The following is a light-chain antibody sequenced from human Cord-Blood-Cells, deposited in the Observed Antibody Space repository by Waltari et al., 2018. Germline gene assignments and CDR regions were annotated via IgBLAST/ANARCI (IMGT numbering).Light chain of an antibody. CDR2: WAS. Sequence: DIVMTQSPDSLSVSLGERATINCKSSQDVLYSSNNKNYLAGYQQKQGQPPTLLIYWASTRASGVPDRFRGSGAGTDFTLTISSLQAEDGAVYYCQQYYSTPWTFGQGTKVEIK. V-gene: IGKV4-1*01. J-gene: IGKJ1*01. CDR1: QDVLYSSNNKNY. CDR3: QQYYSTPWT.